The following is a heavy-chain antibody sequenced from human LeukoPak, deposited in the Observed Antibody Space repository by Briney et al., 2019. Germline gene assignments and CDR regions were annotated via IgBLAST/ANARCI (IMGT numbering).Heavy chain of an antibody. CDR2: ISSDGSST. J-gene: IGHJ4*02. V-gene: IGHV3-74*01. Sequence: GGSLRLSCAASGLTFSNYYMHWVRQAPGKGPVWVSRISSDGSSTSYADSVKGRFTISRDNAKNTLYLQMSSLRAEDTAVYYCARDSAAAAVYYFDYWGQGTLVTVSS. CDR3: ARDSAAAAVYYFDY. D-gene: IGHD6-13*01. CDR1: GLTFSNYY.